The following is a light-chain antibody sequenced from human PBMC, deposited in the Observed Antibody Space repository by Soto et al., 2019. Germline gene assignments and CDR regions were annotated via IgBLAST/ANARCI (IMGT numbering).Light chain of an antibody. CDR1: SSDVGAYDY. CDR3: CSYANRYNFHVA. V-gene: IGLV2-8*01. Sequence: QSALTQPPSASGSPGLSVTISCTGTSSDVGAYDYVSWYQQHLGKAPKLIIYEVSKRPAGVPDRFSGSKSGNTASLTVSGLQAEDEADYYCCSYANRYNFHVAFGGGTKVTVL. J-gene: IGLJ2*01. CDR2: EVS.